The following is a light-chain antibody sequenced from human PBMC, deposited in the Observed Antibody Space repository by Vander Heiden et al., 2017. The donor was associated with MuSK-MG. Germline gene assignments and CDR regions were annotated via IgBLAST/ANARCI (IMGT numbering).Light chain of an antibody. Sequence: QSVLPQPPSVSRAPGQRVTISCTGSSSNIGEGYDVHWYQQLPGTAPKLLIYGNTNRPSGVPDRFSVSKSATSASLAITGLQAEDEADYYCQSYDSSLSGYVIFGGGTKLTVL. CDR3: QSYDSSLSGYVI. CDR2: GNT. CDR1: SSNIGEGYD. J-gene: IGLJ2*01. V-gene: IGLV1-40*01.